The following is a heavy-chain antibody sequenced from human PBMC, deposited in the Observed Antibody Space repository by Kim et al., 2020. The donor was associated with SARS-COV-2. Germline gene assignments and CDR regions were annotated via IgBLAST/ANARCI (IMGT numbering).Heavy chain of an antibody. D-gene: IGHD6-25*01. J-gene: IGHJ4*02. CDR3: TKENKAPAGD. Sequence: YADSVKGRFTISRDDSRNTVSLLLTNLKVEDTAVYYCTKENKAPAGDWGQGTLVTVSS. V-gene: IGHV3-23*03.